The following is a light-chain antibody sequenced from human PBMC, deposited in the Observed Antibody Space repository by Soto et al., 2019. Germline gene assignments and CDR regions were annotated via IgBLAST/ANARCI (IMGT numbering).Light chain of an antibody. V-gene: IGLV2-14*01. J-gene: IGLJ1*01. CDR1: MSDVGGYNY. CDR2: EVS. CDR3: TSFTRNHTPV. Sequence: QSVLTQPASVSGSPGQSITISCTGTMSDVGGYNYVSWYQHHPGKAPKLMIYEVSDRPSGVSNRFSGSKSGNTASLTISGLQAEDEADYYCTSFTRNHTPVLGTGTRSPS.